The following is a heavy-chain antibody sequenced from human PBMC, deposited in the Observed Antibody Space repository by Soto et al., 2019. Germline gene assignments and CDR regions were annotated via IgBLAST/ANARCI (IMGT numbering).Heavy chain of an antibody. CDR3: ARGKFAYAYCYYGMDV. CDR2: IIPIFGTA. V-gene: IGHV1-69*13. Sequence: SVKVCCKTSGGTFSIYAISWVRQATGQGLEWMGGIIPIFGTANYAQKFQGRVTITADESTSTAYMELSSLRSEDTAVYYCARGKFAYAYCYYGMDVWGQGTMVTVSS. J-gene: IGHJ6*01. CDR1: GGTFSIYA. D-gene: IGHD4-17*01.